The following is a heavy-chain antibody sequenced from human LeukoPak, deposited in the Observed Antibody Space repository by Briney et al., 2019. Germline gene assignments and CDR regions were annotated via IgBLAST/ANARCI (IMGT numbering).Heavy chain of an antibody. CDR2: IEDDGNKK. CDR1: GFTLSNFW. Sequence: GGSLRLSCATSGFTLSNFWMNWVRQAPGKGLEWVANIEDDGNKKNYVDSVKGRFTISRDNVKNSIYLQMNSLRADDTAVYYCARGSSNYFDYWGQGTLVTVSS. J-gene: IGHJ4*02. CDR3: ARGSSNYFDY. V-gene: IGHV3-7*01.